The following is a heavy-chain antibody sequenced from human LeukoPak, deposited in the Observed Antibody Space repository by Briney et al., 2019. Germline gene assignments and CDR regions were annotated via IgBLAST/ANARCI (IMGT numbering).Heavy chain of an antibody. CDR1: GFTFSSYA. CDR2: ISYDGSNK. CDR3: AREVVITKGWFDP. J-gene: IGHJ5*02. V-gene: IGHV3-30-3*01. Sequence: GGSLRLSCAASGFTFSSYAMHWVRQAPGKGLEWVAVISYDGSNKYYADSVKGRFTISRDNSKNTLYLQMNSLRAEDTAVYYCAREVVITKGWFDPWGQGTLVTVSS. D-gene: IGHD3-22*01.